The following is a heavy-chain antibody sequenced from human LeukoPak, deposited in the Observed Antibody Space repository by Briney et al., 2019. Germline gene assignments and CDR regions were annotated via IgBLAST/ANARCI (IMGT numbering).Heavy chain of an antibody. CDR1: RFTFSSYS. CDR3: ARDSIQQQLVLEDRGYPYYFEH. D-gene: IGHD6-13*01. CDR2: ISRSGNYI. J-gene: IGHJ4*02. Sequence: NPGGSLRLSCAASRFTFSSYSMNWVRQAPGKGLEWVSSISRSGNYIYYADSVKGRFTISRDNAKNSLYLQMNSLRAEDTAVYYCARDSIQQQLVLEDRGYPYYFEHWGQGTLVTVSS. V-gene: IGHV3-21*01.